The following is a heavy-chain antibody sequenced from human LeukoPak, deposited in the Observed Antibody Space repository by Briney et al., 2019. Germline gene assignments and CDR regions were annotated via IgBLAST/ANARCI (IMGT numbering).Heavy chain of an antibody. Sequence: SETLSLTCTVSGYSISSGYYWGWIRQPPGRGLEWIASIYYRGSTHYNPSLASLKSRVTISVDTSKNQFSLKLSSVTAADTAVYYCARGPLFDPWGQGTLVTVSS. CDR2: IYYRGST. V-gene: IGHV4-38-2*02. J-gene: IGHJ5*02. CDR3: ARGPLFDP. CDR1: GYSISSGYY.